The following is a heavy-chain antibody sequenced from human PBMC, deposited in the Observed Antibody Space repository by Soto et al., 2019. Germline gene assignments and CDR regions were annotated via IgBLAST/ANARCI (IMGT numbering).Heavy chain of an antibody. CDR3: AKYGSIAVAGTNDY. J-gene: IGHJ4*02. CDR1: GFTFSSYA. CDR2: ISGSGGST. D-gene: IGHD6-19*01. V-gene: IGHV3-23*01. Sequence: GGSLRLSCAASGFTFSSYAMSWVRQAPGKGLEWVSAISGSGGSTYYADSVKGRLTISRDNSKNTLYLQMNSLRAEDTAVYYCAKYGSIAVAGTNDYWGQGTLVTVSS.